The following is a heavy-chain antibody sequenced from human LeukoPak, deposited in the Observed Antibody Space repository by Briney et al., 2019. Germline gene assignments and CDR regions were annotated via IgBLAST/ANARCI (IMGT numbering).Heavy chain of an antibody. CDR1: GYSISSGYY. CDR3: ARENYYDSSGYCGAT. V-gene: IGHV4-38-2*02. D-gene: IGHD3-22*01. J-gene: IGHJ5*02. Sequence: SETLSLTCTVSGYSISSGYYWGWIRQPPGKGLEWIGSIYHSGSTYYNPSLKSRVTISVDTSKNQFSLKLSSMTAADTAVYYCARENYYDSSGYCGATWGQGTLVTVSS. CDR2: IYHSGST.